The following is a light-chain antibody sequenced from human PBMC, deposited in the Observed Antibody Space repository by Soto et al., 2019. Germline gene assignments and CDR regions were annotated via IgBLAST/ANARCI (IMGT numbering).Light chain of an antibody. Sequence: QLVLTQPPSVSGAPGQRVTISCTGSSSNIGAGYDVHWYQQLPGTAPKLLIYANNNRPSGVPDRFSGSKSGTSASLAITGLQAEDEADYYCQSYDSSLSAVVFGGGTEVTVL. CDR2: ANN. V-gene: IGLV1-40*01. CDR3: QSYDSSLSAVV. CDR1: SSNIGAGYD. J-gene: IGLJ2*01.